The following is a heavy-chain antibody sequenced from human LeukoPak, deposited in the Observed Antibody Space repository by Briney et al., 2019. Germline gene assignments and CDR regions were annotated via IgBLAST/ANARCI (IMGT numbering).Heavy chain of an antibody. D-gene: IGHD3-9*01. Sequence: PSETLSLTCAVYGGSFSGYYWSWIRQPPGKGLEWIGEINHSGSTNYNPSLKSRVTISVDTSKNQFSLKLSSVTAADTAVYYCASLHLDYDILTGSIEYYFDYWGQATLVTVFS. CDR1: GGSFSGYY. V-gene: IGHV4-34*01. CDR3: ASLHLDYDILTGSIEYYFDY. J-gene: IGHJ4*02. CDR2: INHSGST.